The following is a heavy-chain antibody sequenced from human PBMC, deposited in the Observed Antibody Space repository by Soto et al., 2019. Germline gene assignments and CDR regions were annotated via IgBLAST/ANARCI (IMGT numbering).Heavy chain of an antibody. D-gene: IGHD3-3*01. V-gene: IGHV4-31*03. CDR3: ARDLSSDYFDY. CDR2: IYYSGST. Sequence: TLSLTCTVSCGSISSGGYYWSWIRQHPGKGLEWIGYIYYSGSTYYNPSLKSRVTKSVDTSKNQFSLKLSSVTAADTAVYYCARDLSSDYFDYWGKGTLVTVSS. CDR1: CGSISSGGYY. J-gene: IGHJ4*02.